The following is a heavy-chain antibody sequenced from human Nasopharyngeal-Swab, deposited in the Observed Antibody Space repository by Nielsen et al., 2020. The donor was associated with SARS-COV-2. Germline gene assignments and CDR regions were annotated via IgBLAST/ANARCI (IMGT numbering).Heavy chain of an antibody. J-gene: IGHJ4*02. V-gene: IGHV1-3*01. Sequence: ASVKVSCKASGYTFTSYAMHWVRQAPGQRLEWMGWINAGNGHTKYSQKFQGRVTITRDTSASTAYMELSSLRSEDTAVYYCARLESGYYPDYWGQGTLVTVSS. CDR1: GYTFTSYA. CDR2: INAGNGHT. D-gene: IGHD3-22*01. CDR3: ARLESGYYPDY.